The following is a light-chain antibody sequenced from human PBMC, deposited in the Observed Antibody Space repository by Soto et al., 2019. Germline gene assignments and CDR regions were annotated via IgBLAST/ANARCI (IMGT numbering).Light chain of an antibody. J-gene: IGKJ2*01. CDR3: QQYQNSPSYS. CDR2: GAS. CDR1: QIIGYS. Sequence: EIGLTQSPATLSLAPWEGATLSCRASQIIGYSLAWYQQKPGLAPTLLICGASTRITGIPARFSGNRSGTAFTLTICSLQSDDFAVYCCQQYQNSPSYSFGQETKL. V-gene: IGKV3-15*01.